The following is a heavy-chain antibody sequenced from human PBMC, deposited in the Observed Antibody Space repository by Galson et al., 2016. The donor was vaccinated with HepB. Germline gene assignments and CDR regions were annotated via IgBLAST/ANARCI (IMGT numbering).Heavy chain of an antibody. Sequence: SLRLSCAGSGFRLNFGDPYFHWVRQAPGKGLVWVSRIMKEGSKLSYADSVKGRFTIARDNAKNTVYLQMNSQRAEDTATYYCARDGGNHNFDYWGQGTLVTVSS. J-gene: IGHJ4*02. D-gene: IGHD3-16*01. V-gene: IGHV3-74*01. CDR1: GFRLNFGDPY. CDR3: ARDGGNHNFDY. CDR2: IMKEGSKL.